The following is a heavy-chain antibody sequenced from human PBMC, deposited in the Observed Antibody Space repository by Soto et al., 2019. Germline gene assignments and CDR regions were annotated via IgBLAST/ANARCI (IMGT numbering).Heavy chain of an antibody. J-gene: IGHJ4*02. CDR1: GYTFTGYY. CDR2: INPKTGGT. CDR3: ARDRGRGYSYGFVKYYFDY. V-gene: IGHV1-2*02. Sequence: ASVKVSCKASGYTFTGYYMHWVRQAPGQGLEWMGWINPKTGGTNYLKRFQGRVTMTRDTSISTAYMELSRLRSDDTAVYYCARDRGRGYSYGFVKYYFDYWGQGTLVTVSS. D-gene: IGHD5-18*01.